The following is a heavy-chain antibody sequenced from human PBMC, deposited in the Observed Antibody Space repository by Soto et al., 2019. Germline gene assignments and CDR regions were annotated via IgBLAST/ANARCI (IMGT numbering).Heavy chain of an antibody. CDR3: ARGYQLGYNYYYYYYMDV. CDR1: GDSVSSNSAA. V-gene: IGHV6-1*01. D-gene: IGHD7-27*01. J-gene: IGHJ6*03. Sequence: SQTLSLTCAISGDSVSSNSAAWNWIRQSPSRGLEWLGRTYYRSKWYNDYAVSVKSRITINPDTPKNQFSLQLNSVTPEDTAVYYCARGYQLGYNYYYYYYMDVWGKGTTVTVSS. CDR2: TYYRSKWYN.